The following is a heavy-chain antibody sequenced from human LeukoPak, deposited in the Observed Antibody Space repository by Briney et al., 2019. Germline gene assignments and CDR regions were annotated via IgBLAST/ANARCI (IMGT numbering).Heavy chain of an antibody. Sequence: GRSLRLSCAASGFTFSSYAMHWVRQAPGKGLEWVAVISYDGSNKYYADSVKGRFTISRDNSKNTLYLQMNSLRAEDTAVYYCARGGFAARMMIDYWGQGTLVTVSS. D-gene: IGHD3-10*01. CDR3: ARGGFAARMMIDY. CDR2: ISYDGSNK. J-gene: IGHJ4*02. V-gene: IGHV3-30-3*01. CDR1: GFTFSSYA.